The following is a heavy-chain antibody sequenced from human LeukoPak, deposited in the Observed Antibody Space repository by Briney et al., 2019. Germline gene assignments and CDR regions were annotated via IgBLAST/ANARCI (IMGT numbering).Heavy chain of an antibody. CDR3: AKDKRGYSGYYLEFDY. CDR2: IGGSVCIT. CDR1: GFTFSSYG. V-gene: IGHV3-23*01. D-gene: IGHD5-12*01. Sequence: GGSLRLSCAASGFTFSSYGMSWVRQAPGKGLEWVAAIGGSVCITYYAASVKGRFTISRDNSKNTLYLQMNSLRAEDTAVYYCAKDKRGYSGYYLEFDYWGQGTLVTVSS. J-gene: IGHJ4*02.